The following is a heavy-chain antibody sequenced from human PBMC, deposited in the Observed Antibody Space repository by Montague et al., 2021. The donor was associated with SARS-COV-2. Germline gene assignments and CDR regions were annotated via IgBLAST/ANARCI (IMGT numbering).Heavy chain of an antibody. V-gene: IGHV3-30*04. CDR1: GFTFSSYA. J-gene: IGHJ2*01. Sequence: SLRLSCAAFGFTFSSYAMHWVRQAPGKGLEWVAVISYDGSNKYYADSVKGRFTISRDNSKNTLYLQMNSLRAEDTAVYYCARDLGGYFDLWGRGTLVTVSS. CDR2: ISYDGSNK. CDR3: ARDLGGYFDL. D-gene: IGHD1-26*01.